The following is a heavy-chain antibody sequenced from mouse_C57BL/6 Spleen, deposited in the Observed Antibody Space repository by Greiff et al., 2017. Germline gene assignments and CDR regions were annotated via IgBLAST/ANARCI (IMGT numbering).Heavy chain of an antibody. V-gene: IGHV1-80*01. Sequence: VQLVESGAELVKPGASVKISCKASGYAFSSYWMNWVKQRPGKGLEWIGQIYPGDGDTNYNGKFKGKATLTADKSSSTAYMQLSSLTSEDSAVYFCARDTTVVGFDVWGTGTTVTVSS. D-gene: IGHD1-1*01. CDR3: ARDTTVVGFDV. CDR1: GYAFSSYW. CDR2: IYPGDGDT. J-gene: IGHJ1*03.